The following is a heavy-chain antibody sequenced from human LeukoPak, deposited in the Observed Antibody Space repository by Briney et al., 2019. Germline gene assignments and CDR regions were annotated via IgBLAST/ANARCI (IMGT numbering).Heavy chain of an antibody. Sequence: GESLKISCKGSGYRFTSYWISWVRQMPGKGLEWMGRIDPSDSYTNYSPSFQGHVTISAHKSIRTAYLQWSSLKASDTAMYYCARRLWFGEPEGFDPWGQGTLVTVSS. J-gene: IGHJ5*02. CDR2: IDPSDSYT. CDR3: ARRLWFGEPEGFDP. CDR1: GYRFTSYW. V-gene: IGHV5-10-1*01. D-gene: IGHD3-10*01.